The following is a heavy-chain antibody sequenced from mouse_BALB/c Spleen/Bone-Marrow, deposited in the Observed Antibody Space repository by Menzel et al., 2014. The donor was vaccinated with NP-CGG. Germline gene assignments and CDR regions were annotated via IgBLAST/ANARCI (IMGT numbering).Heavy chain of an antibody. CDR1: GFTFSSFG. Sequence: EVKLMESGGGLVQPGGSRKLSCAASGFTFSSFGMHWVRQAPERGLEWVAYISSGSTSIFYSDTVRGRFTISRDNSKNTLFLQMTSLTSEDTAMYYCARGGNWDDFDVWGAGTTVTVSS. J-gene: IGHJ1*01. D-gene: IGHD4-1*01. CDR3: ARGGNWDDFDV. CDR2: ISSGSTSI. V-gene: IGHV5-17*02.